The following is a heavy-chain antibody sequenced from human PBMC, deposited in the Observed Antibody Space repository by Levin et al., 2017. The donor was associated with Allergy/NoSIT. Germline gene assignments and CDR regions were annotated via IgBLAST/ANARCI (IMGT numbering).Heavy chain of an antibody. D-gene: IGHD2-2*01. CDR1: GFTFSSYS. CDR2: ISSSSSYI. J-gene: IGHJ4*02. V-gene: IGHV3-21*01. Sequence: GESLKISCAASGFTFSSYSMNWVRQAPGKGLEWVSSISSSSSYIYYADSVKGRFTISRDNAKNSLYLQMNSLRAEDTAVYYCARDLVVVVPAATGDSSSSSNDYWGQGTLVTVSS. CDR3: ARDLVVVVPAATGDSSSSSNDY.